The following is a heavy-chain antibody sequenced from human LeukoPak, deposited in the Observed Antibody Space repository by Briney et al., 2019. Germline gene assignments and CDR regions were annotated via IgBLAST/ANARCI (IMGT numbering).Heavy chain of an antibody. CDR3: AREIYPTVTTPIHYYYYGMDV. J-gene: IGHJ6*02. V-gene: IGHV3-48*03. D-gene: IGHD4-17*01. CDR2: ISSSGSTI. CDR1: GFTFSSCE. Sequence: PGGSLRLSCAVSGFTFSSCEMNWVRQAPGKGLEWVSYISSSGSTIYYADSVRGRFTISRDNSKNTLYLQMNSLRAEDTAVYYCAREIYPTVTTPIHYYYYGMDVWGQGTTVTVSS.